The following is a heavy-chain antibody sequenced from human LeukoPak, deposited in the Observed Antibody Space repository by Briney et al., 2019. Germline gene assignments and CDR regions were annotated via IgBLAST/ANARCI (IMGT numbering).Heavy chain of an antibody. CDR2: IWYDGSNK. Sequence: PGRSLRLSCAASGFTFSSYGMHWVRQAPGKGLEWVAVIWYDGSNKCYADSVKGRFTISRDNSKNTLYLQMNSLRAEDTAVYYCAKDHDLLSLRPPDYWGQGTLVTVSS. D-gene: IGHD4-17*01. CDR1: GFTFSSYG. V-gene: IGHV3-33*06. CDR3: AKDHDLLSLRPPDY. J-gene: IGHJ4*02.